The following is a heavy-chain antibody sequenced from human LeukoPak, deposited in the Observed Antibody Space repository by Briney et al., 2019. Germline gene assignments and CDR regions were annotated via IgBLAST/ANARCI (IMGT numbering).Heavy chain of an antibody. CDR3: ASTKTTVTTSFDY. CDR1: GYTFTGYY. J-gene: IGHJ4*02. Sequence: GASVKVSCKASGYTFTGYYMHWVRQAPGQGLEWMGWISPTSGGTNYAQKFQGRVTMTRDTSISTAYMELRRLRSDDTAVYYCASTKTTVTTSFDYWGQGTLVTVSS. CDR2: ISPTSGGT. V-gene: IGHV1-2*02. D-gene: IGHD4-17*01.